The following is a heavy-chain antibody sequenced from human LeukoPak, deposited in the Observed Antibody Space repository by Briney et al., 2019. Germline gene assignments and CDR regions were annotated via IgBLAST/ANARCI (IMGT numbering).Heavy chain of an antibody. CDR1: GFTFSSYA. Sequence: TGGSLRLSCAASGFTFSSYAMSWVRQAPGKGLEWVSANSGSDGSTYYADSVKGRFTISRDNSKNTLYLQMSSLRAEDTAVYYCAKGLQPIDYWGQGTLVTVSS. J-gene: IGHJ4*02. V-gene: IGHV3-23*01. CDR2: NSGSDGST. D-gene: IGHD4-11*01. CDR3: AKGLQPIDY.